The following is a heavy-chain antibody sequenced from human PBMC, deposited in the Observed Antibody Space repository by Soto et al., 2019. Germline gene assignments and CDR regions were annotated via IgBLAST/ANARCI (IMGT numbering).Heavy chain of an antibody. D-gene: IGHD2-2*01. CDR2: IYWDDDK. Sequence: QITLKESGPTLVKPTQSLTLTCTFSGFSLNTGGVGVGWVRQPPGKALEWHALIYWDDDKRYSPSLKSRLTITKDTSKSQVVLTMNNMAPVDTATYYCAHFTICLLNVWGQGTTVTVSS. V-gene: IGHV2-5*02. J-gene: IGHJ6*02. CDR3: AHFTICLLNV. CDR1: GFSLNTGGVG.